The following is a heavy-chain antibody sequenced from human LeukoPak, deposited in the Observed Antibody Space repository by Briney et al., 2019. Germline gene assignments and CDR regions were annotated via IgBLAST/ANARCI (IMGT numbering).Heavy chain of an antibody. CDR1: GFTFSSYW. V-gene: IGHV3-74*01. CDR2: INSDGSST. CDR3: ARAGFYYDSSGSDAFDI. D-gene: IGHD3-22*01. Sequence: GGSLRLSCAASGFTFSSYWTHWVRQAPGKGLVLVSRINSDGSSTSYADSVKGRFTISRDNAKNTLYLQMNSLRAEDTAVYYCARAGFYYDSSGSDAFDIWGQGTMVTVSS. J-gene: IGHJ3*02.